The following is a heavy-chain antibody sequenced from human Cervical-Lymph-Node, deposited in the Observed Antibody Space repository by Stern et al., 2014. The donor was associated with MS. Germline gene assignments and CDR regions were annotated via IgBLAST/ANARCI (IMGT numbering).Heavy chain of an antibody. Sequence: VQLVASGGGLVKPGGSLTLSCAASGFNIVTYSMNWVRPAPGKGLEWVSFISSSSSNIKYADAVKGRFTISRDNAKNSLFLQMSSLRVEDTAVYYCASTSGWFDSWGQGIQVTVSS. CDR1: GFNIVTYS. V-gene: IGHV3-21*01. CDR2: ISSSSSNI. CDR3: ASTSGWFDS. J-gene: IGHJ5*01.